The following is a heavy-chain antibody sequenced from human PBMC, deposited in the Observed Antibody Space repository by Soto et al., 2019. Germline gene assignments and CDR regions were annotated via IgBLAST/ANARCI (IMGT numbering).Heavy chain of an antibody. CDR2: IKQDGSEK. Sequence: EVQLVESGGGLVQPGGSLRLSCAASGFTFSSYWMSWVRQAPGKGLEWVANIKQDGSEKYYVDSVKGRFTISRDNAKNSLYLQMNSLRAEDTAVYYCARDSSSWYFVLEPLDYWGQGTLVTVSS. CDR3: ARDSSSWYFVLEPLDY. D-gene: IGHD6-13*01. CDR1: GFTFSSYW. V-gene: IGHV3-7*03. J-gene: IGHJ4*02.